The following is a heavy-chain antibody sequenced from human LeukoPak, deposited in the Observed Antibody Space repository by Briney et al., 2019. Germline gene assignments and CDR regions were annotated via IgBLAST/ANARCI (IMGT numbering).Heavy chain of an antibody. J-gene: IGHJ4*02. CDR2: IIPIFGTA. V-gene: IGHV1-69*13. Sequence: ASVKVSCKASGYTFTSYGISWVRQAPGQGLEWMGGIIPIFGTANYAQKFQGRVTITADESTSTAYMELSSLRSEDTAVYYCARGELSLTGYYYFDYWGQGTLVTVSS. D-gene: IGHD3-9*01. CDR3: ARGELSLTGYYYFDY. CDR1: GYTFTSYG.